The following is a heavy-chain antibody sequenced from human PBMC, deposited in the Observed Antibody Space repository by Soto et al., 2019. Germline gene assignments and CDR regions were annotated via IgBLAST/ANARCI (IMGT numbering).Heavy chain of an antibody. CDR1: GGFFSWYY. J-gene: IGHJ5*01. CDR3: ARVRERERRDWFDA. Sequence: DTFSLTCAVSGGFFSWYYWSWSRHPPGKELEWIGEINHSGSTNYNPSLKSRVTISVDTSKNQFSLKLSSVTAADTAVYYCARVRERERRDWFDAWGQGTLVSVSS. CDR2: INHSGST. V-gene: IGHV4-34*01. D-gene: IGHD1-1*01.